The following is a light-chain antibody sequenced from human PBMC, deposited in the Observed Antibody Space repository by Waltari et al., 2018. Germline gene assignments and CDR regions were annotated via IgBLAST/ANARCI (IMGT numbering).Light chain of an antibody. J-gene: IGLJ3*02. Sequence: QSVLTQPPSASGTPGQRVTISWSGSSFNIGNTYVYWYRQFPGTAPKLLIYGNNQRPSGVPDRFSDSKSGTSASLAISGLRSDDEADYFCAAWDDSLSGWLFGGGTKLTVL. V-gene: IGLV1-47*01. CDR3: AAWDDSLSGWL. CDR1: SFNIGNTY. CDR2: GNN.